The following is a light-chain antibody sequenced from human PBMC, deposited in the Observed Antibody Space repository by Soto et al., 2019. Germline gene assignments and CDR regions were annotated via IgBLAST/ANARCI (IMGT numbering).Light chain of an antibody. CDR2: AAS. CDR3: QQDFGSPPTYA. Sequence: EVVLTQSPGTLSLSPGERATLSCRASQSVSSSTLAWYQQKPGQAPRLLIYAASKRASGIPGRFSGSGSGTDFTLSINRVEPEDFAVYYFQQDFGSPPTYAFGQGTKLEIK. V-gene: IGKV3-20*01. J-gene: IGKJ2*01. CDR1: QSVSSST.